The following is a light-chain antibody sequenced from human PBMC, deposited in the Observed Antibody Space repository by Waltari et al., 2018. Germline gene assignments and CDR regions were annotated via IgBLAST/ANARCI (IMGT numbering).Light chain of an antibody. Sequence: EIVMTQSPATLSLSPGERDTLSCRASQSVSSNLAWSQQKPGQAPRLLIYGVSIRVTWTPARFSGSGSGTEFTLTISSLQSEDFAVYYCQQYNNWPPYTFGQGTKLEI. CDR1: QSVSSN. CDR3: QQYNNWPPYT. V-gene: IGKV3-15*01. CDR2: GVS. J-gene: IGKJ2*01.